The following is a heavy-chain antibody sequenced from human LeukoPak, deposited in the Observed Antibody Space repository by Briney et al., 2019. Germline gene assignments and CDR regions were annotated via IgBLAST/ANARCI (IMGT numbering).Heavy chain of an antibody. CDR3: ARGRDNYGSAVDY. CDR2: IYYTGST. D-gene: IGHD3-10*01. J-gene: IGHJ4*02. V-gene: IGHV4-59*01. Sequence: PSETLSLTCTVSGASIRGYYWSWIRQPPGKGLEWIGYIYYTGSTNYNPSLKSRVTVSIDKSKNQFSLRLNSVTAADTAVYYCARGRDNYGSAVDYWGQGTLVTVSS. CDR1: GASIRGYY.